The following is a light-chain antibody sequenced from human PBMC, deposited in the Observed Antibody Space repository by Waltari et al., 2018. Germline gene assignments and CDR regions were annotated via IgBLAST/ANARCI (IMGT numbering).Light chain of an antibody. CDR3: QQYDNLPIFT. V-gene: IGKV1-33*01. J-gene: IGKJ3*01. CDR2: DAS. Sequence: DIQMTQSPSSLSASAGDRVTITCQASHDISNYLNWYQQKPGKAPKLLIYDASNLETGVPSRFSGSGSGTDFTFTISSLQPEDIATYYCQQYDNLPIFTFGPGTKVDIK. CDR1: HDISNY.